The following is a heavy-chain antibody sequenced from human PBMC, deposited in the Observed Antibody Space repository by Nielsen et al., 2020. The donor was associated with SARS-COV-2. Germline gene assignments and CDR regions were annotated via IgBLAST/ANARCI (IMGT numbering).Heavy chain of an antibody. Sequence: ASVKVSCKASGYTFTSYYMHWVRQAPGQGLEWMGIINPSGGSTSYAQKFQGRVTMTRDTSISTAYMELSRLRSDDTAVYYCARGGVDTFDYWGQGTLVTVSS. CDR3: ARGGVDTFDY. CDR1: GYTFTSYY. J-gene: IGHJ4*02. CDR2: INPSGGST. V-gene: IGHV1-46*01. D-gene: IGHD5-18*01.